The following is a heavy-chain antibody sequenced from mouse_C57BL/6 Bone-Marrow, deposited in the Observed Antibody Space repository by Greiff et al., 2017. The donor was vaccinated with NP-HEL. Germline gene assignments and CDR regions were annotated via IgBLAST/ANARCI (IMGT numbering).Heavy chain of an antibody. CDR1: GYSITSGYY. CDR3: ARDYGSSY. V-gene: IGHV3-6*01. CDR2: ISYDGSN. J-gene: IGHJ2*01. Sequence: EVKLQESGPGLVKPSQSLSLTCSVTGYSITSGYYWNWIRQFPGNKLEWMGYISYDGSNNYNPSLKNRISITRDTSKNQFFLKLNSLTTEDTATYYCARDYGSSYWGQGTTLTVSS. D-gene: IGHD1-1*01.